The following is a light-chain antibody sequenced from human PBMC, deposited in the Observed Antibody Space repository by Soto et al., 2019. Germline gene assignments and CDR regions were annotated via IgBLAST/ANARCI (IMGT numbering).Light chain of an antibody. CDR3: SSFEASNNLL. CDR1: SSDVGGFNY. V-gene: IGLV2-8*01. J-gene: IGLJ2*01. Sequence: QSALTQPPSASGSPGQSVTISCSGTSSDVGGFNYVSWYQQHPGRAPKVLIYEVNKRPSGVPDRFSGSKSGSTASLTVSGLQVEDEADYYCSSFEASNNLLFGGGTKLTVL. CDR2: EVN.